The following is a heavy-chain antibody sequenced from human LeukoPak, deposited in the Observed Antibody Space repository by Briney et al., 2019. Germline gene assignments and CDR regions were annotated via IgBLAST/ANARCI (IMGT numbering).Heavy chain of an antibody. D-gene: IGHD1-26*01. Sequence: GASVKVSCKASGYTFTGYYMHWVRQAPGQGLEWMGWINPNSGGTNYAQKFQGRVTMTRDTSISTAYMELSRLRSDDTAVYYCARAYNGSYRYFDYWGQGTLVTVSS. J-gene: IGHJ4*02. CDR2: INPNSGGT. CDR1: GYTFTGYY. V-gene: IGHV1-2*02. CDR3: ARAYNGSYRYFDY.